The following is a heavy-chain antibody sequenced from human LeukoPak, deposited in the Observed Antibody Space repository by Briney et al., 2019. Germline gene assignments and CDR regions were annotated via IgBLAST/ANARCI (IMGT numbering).Heavy chain of an antibody. CDR3: ARNLLVGATKDY. V-gene: IGHV3-66*01. J-gene: IGHJ4*02. D-gene: IGHD1-26*01. CDR2: IYSGGST. CDR1: GFTVSSDY. Sequence: GGSLILSCAASGFTVSSDYMSWVRQAPGKGLEWVSVIYSGGSTYYADSVKGRFTISRDNSKNTLYLQMNSLRAEDTAVYYCARNLLVGATKDYWGQGTLVTVSS.